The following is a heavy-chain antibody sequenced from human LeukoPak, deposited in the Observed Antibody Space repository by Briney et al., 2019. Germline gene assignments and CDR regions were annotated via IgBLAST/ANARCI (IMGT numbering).Heavy chain of an antibody. Sequence: SETLSLTCTVSGGSISSSGYYWSWIRQHPGKGLEWIGYIYYSGSTYYNPSLKSRVTISVDTFKNQFSLKLSSVTAADTAVYYCAKRDCSSTSCYKYGMDVWGKGTTVTVSS. J-gene: IGHJ6*04. CDR3: AKRDCSSTSCYKYGMDV. CDR2: IYYSGST. CDR1: GGSISSSGYY. V-gene: IGHV4-31*03. D-gene: IGHD2-2*02.